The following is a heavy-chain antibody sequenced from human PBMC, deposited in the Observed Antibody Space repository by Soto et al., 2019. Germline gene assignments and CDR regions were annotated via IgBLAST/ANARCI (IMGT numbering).Heavy chain of an antibody. CDR3: ARKILGSTTRPNYWYLDL. J-gene: IGHJ2*01. V-gene: IGHV3-23*01. D-gene: IGHD7-27*01. Sequence: EVQVLESGGGLVQPGGSLRLSCAGPGFTFINYAMNWVRQAPGKGLEWVSSISGGGDAAFFPDSVRGRFTISRDNSKNTVTLQMNSPGVDDTAVYYCARKILGSTTRPNYWYLDLWGRGTLVTVSS. CDR1: GFTFINYA. CDR2: ISGGGDAA.